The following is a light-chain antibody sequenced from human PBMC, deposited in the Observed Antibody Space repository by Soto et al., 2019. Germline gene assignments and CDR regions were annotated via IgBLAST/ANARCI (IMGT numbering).Light chain of an antibody. CDR2: WAS. V-gene: IGKV4-1*01. CDR1: QSVLCTSNSKNS. J-gene: IGKJ1*01. CDR3: QQYYSTPGT. Sequence: DIVMTQSPDSLAVSLGGRATINCKSSQSVLCTSNSKNSLAWYQQKPGQPPKLLIYWASTRESGVPGRFSGSGSGTDFALTISSLQAEDVAVYYCQQYYSTPGTFCQGTKVEIK.